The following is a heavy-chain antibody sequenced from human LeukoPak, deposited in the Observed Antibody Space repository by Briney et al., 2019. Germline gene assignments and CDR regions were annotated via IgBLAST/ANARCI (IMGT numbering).Heavy chain of an antibody. CDR1: GGTFSSYA. J-gene: IGHJ6*03. Sequence: GASVKVSCKASGGTFSSYAISWVRQAPGQGLEWMGWISAYNGNTNYAQKLQGRVTMTTDTSTSTAYMELRSLRSDDTAVYYCARDRGSPYYYYYMDVWGKGTTVTVSS. CDR3: ARDRGSPYYYYYMDV. V-gene: IGHV1-18*01. D-gene: IGHD1-26*01. CDR2: ISAYNGNT.